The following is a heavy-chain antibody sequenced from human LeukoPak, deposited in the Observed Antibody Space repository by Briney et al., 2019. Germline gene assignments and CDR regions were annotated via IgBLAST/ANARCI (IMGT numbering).Heavy chain of an antibody. D-gene: IGHD6-13*01. J-gene: IGHJ6*03. CDR2: IYTSGST. Sequence: SQTLSLTCTVSGGSISSGSYYWSWIRQPAGKGLEWIGRIYTSGSTNYNPSLKSRVTISVDTSKNQFSLKLSSVTAADTAVYYCARVPHDPYLYSSSPNLYYYYYMDVWGKGTTVTVSS. CDR1: GGSISSGSYY. V-gene: IGHV4-61*02. CDR3: ARVPHDPYLYSSSPNLYYYYYMDV.